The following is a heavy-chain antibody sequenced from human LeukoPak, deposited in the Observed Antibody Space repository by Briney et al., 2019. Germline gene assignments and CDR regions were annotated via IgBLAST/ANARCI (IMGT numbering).Heavy chain of an antibody. CDR2: INHSGST. CDR1: GGFFSGYY. J-gene: IGHJ4*02. Sequence: SETLSLTCAVYGGFFSGYYWSWIRQPPGKGLEWIGEINHSGSTNYNPSLKSRVTISVDTSKNQFSLKLSPVTAADTAVYYCARASGRSYYDFWSGYYGYFDYWGQGTLVTVSS. V-gene: IGHV4-34*01. CDR3: ARASGRSYYDFWSGYYGYFDY. D-gene: IGHD3-3*01.